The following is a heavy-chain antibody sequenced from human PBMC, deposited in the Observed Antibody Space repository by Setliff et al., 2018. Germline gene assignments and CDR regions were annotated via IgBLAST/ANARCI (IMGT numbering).Heavy chain of an antibody. V-gene: IGHV3-23*01. CDR2: ITGSGINT. CDR1: GFSFSSYA. Sequence: GKSLKISCAASGFSFSSYAMNWVRQAPGKGLEWISSITGSGINTYYTGSVRGRFTISRDNHNTTLFLQMNSLRVEDTAIYYCAKSPHDFWSGRVFFDSWGPGMLVTVSS. CDR3: AKSPHDFWSGRVFFDS. J-gene: IGHJ4*01. D-gene: IGHD3-3*01.